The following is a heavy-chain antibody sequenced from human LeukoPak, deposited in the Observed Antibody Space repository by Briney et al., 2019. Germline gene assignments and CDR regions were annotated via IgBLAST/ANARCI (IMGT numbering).Heavy chain of an antibody. D-gene: IGHD3-16*01. CDR2: IYTGGTT. CDR3: ARDVAAPGGVYFDH. CDR1: GFTVSSNS. V-gene: IGHV3-66*01. J-gene: IGHJ4*02. Sequence: HPGGSLRLSCAASGFTVSSNSMSWVRQAPGKGLVWVSVIYTGGTTYYADSVKGRFTISRDNSKNTLYLQMNSLRAEDTAVYYCARDVAAPGGVYFDHWGQGTLVTVSS.